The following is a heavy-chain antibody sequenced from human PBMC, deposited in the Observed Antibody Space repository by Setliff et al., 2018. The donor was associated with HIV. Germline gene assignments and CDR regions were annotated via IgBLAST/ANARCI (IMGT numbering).Heavy chain of an antibody. CDR3: ARGVRGVVNGMDV. J-gene: IGHJ6*02. Sequence: PGGSLRLSCAASGCTCGFCCNDSCHGLHWVRQAPGKGLEWVSSLSGSGGSTYYADSVKGRFTISRDNAKNTLYLQMNSLRAEDTAVYYCARGVRGVVNGMDVWGQGTTVTVSS. CDR1: GCTCGFCCNDSCHG. D-gene: IGHD3-10*01. CDR2: LSGSGGST. V-gene: IGHV3-23*01.